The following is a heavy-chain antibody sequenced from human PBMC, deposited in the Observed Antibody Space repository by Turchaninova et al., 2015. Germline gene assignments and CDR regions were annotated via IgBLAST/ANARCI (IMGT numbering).Heavy chain of an antibody. Sequence: QITFKASGPTLVKPTHNLTLTCTFSGFSLSTSGVGVGWIPMPPGKALEWLAIIYWDDDKRYSPSLKGRLTITKDTSKNQVVLTMTNMDPVDTATYYCAHRDYDILTGYSYFDYWGQGTLVTVSS. CDR3: AHRDYDILTGYSYFDY. CDR2: IYWDDDK. J-gene: IGHJ4*02. V-gene: IGHV2-5*02. CDR1: GFSLSTSGVG. D-gene: IGHD3-9*01.